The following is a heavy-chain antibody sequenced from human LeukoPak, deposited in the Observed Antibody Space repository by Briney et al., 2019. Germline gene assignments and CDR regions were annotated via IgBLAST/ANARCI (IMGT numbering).Heavy chain of an antibody. J-gene: IGHJ4*02. CDR2: IYYSGST. CDR1: GGSISSYY. CDR3: AREDSSGYFPFDY. Sequence: SETLSLTCTVSGGSISSYYWSWIRQAPGKGLEWIGYIYYSGSTNYNPSLKSRVTISVDTSKNQFSLNLSSVTAADTAVYYCAREDSSGYFPFDYWGQGSLVTVSS. V-gene: IGHV4-59*01. D-gene: IGHD3-22*01.